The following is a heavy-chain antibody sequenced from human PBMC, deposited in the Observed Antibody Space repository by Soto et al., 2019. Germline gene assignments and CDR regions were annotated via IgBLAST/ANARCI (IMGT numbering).Heavy chain of an antibody. CDR1: GGTFSSYA. CDR3: ARAGLAYCGGDCYAPYYYYGMDV. CDR2: IIPIFGTA. V-gene: IGHV1-69*01. D-gene: IGHD2-21*02. Sequence: QVQLVQSGAEVKKPGSSVKVSCKASGGTFSSYAISWVRQSPGQGLECMGGIIPIFGTANYAQKFQGRVTITVDESTSTAYMELSSLRSEDTAVYYCARAGLAYCGGDCYAPYYYYGMDVWGQGSTVTVSS. J-gene: IGHJ6*02.